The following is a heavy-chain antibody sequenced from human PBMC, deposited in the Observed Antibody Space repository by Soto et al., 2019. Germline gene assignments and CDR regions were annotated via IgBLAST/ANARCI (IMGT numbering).Heavy chain of an antibody. V-gene: IGHV1-18*04. CDR2: ISAYTGNT. Sequence: QVQLVQSGAEVKKSGASVKVSCKASGYMFASFGISWVRQAPGQGLEWMGWISAYTGNTKYAQKVQDRVTMPIDTPTITAYIELRSLRSDDTAMYSCARDRAAYARNFDAFDFCGQGTMVTVSS. CDR1: GYMFASFG. D-gene: IGHD6-25*01. CDR3: ARDRAAYARNFDAFDF. J-gene: IGHJ3*01.